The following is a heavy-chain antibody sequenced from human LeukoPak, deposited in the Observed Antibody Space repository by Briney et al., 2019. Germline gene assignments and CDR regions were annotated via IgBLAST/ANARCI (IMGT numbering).Heavy chain of an antibody. V-gene: IGHV3-7*02. CDR3: ARLKGESTLFDY. CDR2: IRQGGNEK. D-gene: IGHD2-21*01. CDR1: GFTFSSYS. J-gene: IGHJ4*02. Sequence: LSGGSLRLSCAASGFTFSSYSMNWVRQAPGKGLEGVANIRQGGNEKYYVDSVKGRFTISRDDTKNSLYLQMDSLRAEDTAVYYCARLKGESTLFDYWGQGILVTVSS.